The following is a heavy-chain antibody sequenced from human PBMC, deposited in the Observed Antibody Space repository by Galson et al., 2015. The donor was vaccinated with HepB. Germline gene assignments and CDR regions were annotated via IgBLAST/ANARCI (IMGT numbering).Heavy chain of an antibody. CDR2: ISYDGSNK. CDR1: GFTFSSYA. J-gene: IGHJ4*02. Sequence: SLRLSCAASGFTFSSYAMHWVRQAPGKGLEWVAVISYDGSNKYYADSVKGRFTISRDNSKNTLYLQMNSLRAEDTAVYYCARGNSGEYFDYWGQGTLVTVSS. CDR3: ARGNSGEYFDY. D-gene: IGHD2/OR15-2a*01. V-gene: IGHV3-30-3*01.